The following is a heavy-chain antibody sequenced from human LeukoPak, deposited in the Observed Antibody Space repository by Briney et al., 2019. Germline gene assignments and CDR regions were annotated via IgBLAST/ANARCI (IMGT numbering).Heavy chain of an antibody. V-gene: IGHV3-30*02. CDR1: GFTFSSYG. D-gene: IGHD6-19*01. CDR2: IRYDGSNK. J-gene: IGHJ6*02. CDR3: AKDPLYSVAGPPRYYGMDV. Sequence: GGSLRLSCAASGFTFSSYGMHWVRQAPGKGLEWVAFIRYDGSNKYYADSVKGRFTISRDNSKNTPYLQMNSLRAEDTAVYYCAKDPLYSVAGPPRYYGMDVWGQGTTVTVSS.